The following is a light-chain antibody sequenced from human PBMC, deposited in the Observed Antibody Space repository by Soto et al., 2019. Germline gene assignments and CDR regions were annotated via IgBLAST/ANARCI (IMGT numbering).Light chain of an antibody. CDR1: QSVDSST. J-gene: IGKJ4*01. Sequence: EIVLTQSPGTLSLSPGERATLSCRASQSVDSSTLAWYQQKPGQAPRLLISGASNRATGIPDRFSGSGSGTDFTLGISRLEAEDFAVYYCQHFDDSLTFGGGTKVEIK. CDR2: GAS. CDR3: QHFDDSLT. V-gene: IGKV3-20*01.